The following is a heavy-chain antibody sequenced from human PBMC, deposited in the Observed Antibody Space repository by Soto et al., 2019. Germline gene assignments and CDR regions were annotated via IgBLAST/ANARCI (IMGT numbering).Heavy chain of an antibody. Sequence: EVQLLVSGGGAAQPGGSLRLSCEVSGFTLTNYAMSWVRQTPGKGLEWVSQISASGDRTYYADSVKGRFTISKDFSKNTLFLQMNSLRGEDSAAYYCEGSWTWDQGTMVTVSS. CDR2: ISASGDRT. J-gene: IGHJ3*01. V-gene: IGHV3-23*01. D-gene: IGHD5-12*01. CDR3: EGSWT. CDR1: GFTLTNYA.